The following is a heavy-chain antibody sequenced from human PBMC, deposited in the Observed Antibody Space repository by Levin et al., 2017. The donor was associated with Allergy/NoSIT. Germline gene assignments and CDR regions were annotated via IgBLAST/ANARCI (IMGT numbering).Heavy chain of an antibody. D-gene: IGHD5-12*01. J-gene: IGHJ6*03. CDR1: GFTFSSYG. V-gene: IGHV3-33*01. CDR2: IWDDGYKK. Sequence: GGSLRLSCAASGFTFSSYGMHWVRQAPGKGLEWVAVIWDDGYKKYYADSVKGRFTISRDNSKNTLYLQMNSLRAEDTAVYYCSRVLRFYFYYYMDVWGRGTTVTVCS. CDR3: SRVLRFYFYYYMDV.